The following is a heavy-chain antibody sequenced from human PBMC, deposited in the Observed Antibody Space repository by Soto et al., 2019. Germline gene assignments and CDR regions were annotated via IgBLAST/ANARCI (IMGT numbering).Heavy chain of an antibody. CDR2: IIPIFGTA. D-gene: IGHD4-17*01. CDR3: ARTETTGAFDI. V-gene: IGHV1-69*06. J-gene: IGHJ3*02. CDR1: GGTFSSYA. Sequence: GASVKVSCKASGGTFSSYAISWVRQAPGQGLEWMGGIIPIFGTANYAQKFQGRVTITADKSTSTAYLELSSLRSEDTAVYHCARTETTGAFDIWGQGTMVTVSS.